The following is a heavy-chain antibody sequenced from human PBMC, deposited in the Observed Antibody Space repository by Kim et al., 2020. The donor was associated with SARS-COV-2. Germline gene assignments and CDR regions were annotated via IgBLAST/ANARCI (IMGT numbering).Heavy chain of an antibody. D-gene: IGHD3-22*01. CDR2: IYYSGST. CDR1: GGSISSGGYY. J-gene: IGHJ4*02. Sequence: SETLSLTCTVSGGSISSGGYYWSWIRQHPGKGLEWIGYIYYSGSTYYNPSLKSRVTISVDTSKNQFSLKLSSVTAADTAVYYCARAPITMIVVVTAFDYWGQETLVTVSS. V-gene: IGHV4-31*03. CDR3: ARAPITMIVVVTAFDY.